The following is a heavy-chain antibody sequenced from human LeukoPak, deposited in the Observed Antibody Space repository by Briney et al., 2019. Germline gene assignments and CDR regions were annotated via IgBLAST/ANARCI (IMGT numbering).Heavy chain of an antibody. J-gene: IGHJ4*02. CDR2: ISGYNGNT. D-gene: IGHD6-19*01. CDR3: AREKGSGWYFFDS. CDR1: GYIFTNHV. Sequence: GASVRVSCKASGYIFTNHVISWVRQAPGQGLEWMGWISGYNGNTNYAEKVQGRVTMTADTSSTTVYMELRSLTSNDTDMYYCAREKGSGWYFFDSWGQGTPVTVSS. V-gene: IGHV1-18*01.